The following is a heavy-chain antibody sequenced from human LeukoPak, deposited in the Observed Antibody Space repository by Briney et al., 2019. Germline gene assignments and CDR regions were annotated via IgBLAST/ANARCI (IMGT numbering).Heavy chain of an antibody. Sequence: GGSLRLSCAASGLTFSRDWMGWVRQAPGKGLEWVANIRQDGGETYYGDSVKGRFVISRDNAKNSLFLQMNSLGAEDTAVYYCANFWNGYYTYFDYWGQGTLVTVSS. V-gene: IGHV3-7*03. CDR1: GLTFSRDW. D-gene: IGHD3-3*01. CDR3: ANFWNGYYTYFDY. J-gene: IGHJ4*02. CDR2: IRQDGGET.